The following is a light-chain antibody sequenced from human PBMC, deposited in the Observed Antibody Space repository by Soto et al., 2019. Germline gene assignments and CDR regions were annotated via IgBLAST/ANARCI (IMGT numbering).Light chain of an antibody. CDR2: AAS. Sequence: EIQMTQSPSSLSASVGERVNITCQASQDISNYLNWYQQKPGKAPKLLIYAASNLGTGVPSRFSGSGSVTDFTFTISSLQPEDIATYYCQQYGNVPKTFGQGTKVDIK. V-gene: IGKV1-33*01. J-gene: IGKJ1*01. CDR1: QDISNY. CDR3: QQYGNVPKT.